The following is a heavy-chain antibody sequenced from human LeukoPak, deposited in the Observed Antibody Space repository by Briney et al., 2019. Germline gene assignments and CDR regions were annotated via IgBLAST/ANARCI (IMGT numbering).Heavy chain of an antibody. D-gene: IGHD1-26*01. J-gene: IGHJ4*02. Sequence: ASVKVSCKVSGYTLTELSMHWVRQAPGKGLEWMGGFDPEDGEPIYAQKFQGRVTMTEDTSTDTAYMELSSLRSEDTAVYYCATSLVGATFADYWGQGTLVTVSS. V-gene: IGHV1-24*01. CDR2: FDPEDGEP. CDR3: ATSLVGATFADY. CDR1: GYTLTELS.